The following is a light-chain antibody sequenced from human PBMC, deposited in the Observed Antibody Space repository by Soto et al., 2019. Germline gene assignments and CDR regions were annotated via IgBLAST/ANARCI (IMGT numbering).Light chain of an antibody. CDR3: QQYNNWPRT. J-gene: IGKJ5*01. V-gene: IGKV3-15*01. CDR1: QLFSSN. CDR2: GVS. Sequence: EIVLTQSPATLSVSPGESVTLSCRASQLFSSNLAWYQHKPGQAPRLLIYGVSTRDTGVPDSFSGSASGTEFTLTISSLQSEDFAVYYCQQYNNWPRTCGQGTRREIK.